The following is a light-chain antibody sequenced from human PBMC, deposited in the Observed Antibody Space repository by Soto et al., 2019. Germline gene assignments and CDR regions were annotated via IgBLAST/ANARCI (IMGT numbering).Light chain of an antibody. J-gene: IGLJ2*01. CDR3: SSYTSSSTLV. V-gene: IGLV2-14*01. Sequence: QSALTQPASVSGSPGQSITISCTGTSSDVGGYNYVSWYQQHPGKAPKLMIYDVSNRPSGVSNRFSGSNSGNTASLTISGLKDEDEADYYCSSYTSSSTLVFGGGTKLTVL. CDR2: DVS. CDR1: SSDVGGYNY.